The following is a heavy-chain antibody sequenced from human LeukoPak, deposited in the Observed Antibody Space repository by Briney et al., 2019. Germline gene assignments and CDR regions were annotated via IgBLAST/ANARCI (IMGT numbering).Heavy chain of an antibody. CDR2: ISYSGRYT. V-gene: IGHV3-23*01. CDR3: ANDTSIRTYCTSGVCSPFYY. J-gene: IGHJ4*01. CDR1: GFTFSSYA. D-gene: IGHD2-8*01. Sequence: GGSLRLSCAGSGFTFSSYAMSWVRQAPGKGLEWVAAISYSGRYTYYADSVKGRSTISRETSKNTVYLHVNSLRAEDTDVYYCANDTSIRTYCTSGVCSPFYYWGPGTMVTVSS.